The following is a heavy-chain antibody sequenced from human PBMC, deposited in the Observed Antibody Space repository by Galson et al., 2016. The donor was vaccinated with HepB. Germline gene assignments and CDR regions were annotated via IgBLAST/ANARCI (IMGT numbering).Heavy chain of an antibody. CDR3: ARGYVDTTMVRDYYYMDV. V-gene: IGHV5-10-1*01. J-gene: IGHJ6*03. CDR2: IDPSDSYT. Sequence: QSGAEVKKPGESLRISCKGSGYSFTSYWINWVRQMPGKGLEWMGRIDPSDSYTNYSPSFQGHVTISTDKSISTAYLQWSSLKASDTAMYYCARGYVDTTMVRDYYYMDVWGKGTTVTVSS. D-gene: IGHD5-18*01. CDR1: GYSFTSYW.